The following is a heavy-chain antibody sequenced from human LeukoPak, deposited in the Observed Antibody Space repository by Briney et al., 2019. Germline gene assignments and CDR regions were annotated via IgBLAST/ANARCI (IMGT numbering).Heavy chain of an antibody. V-gene: IGHV3-23*01. CDR1: GFSFSNSG. J-gene: IGHJ4*02. CDR3: SKWNGYGDY. D-gene: IGHD1-1*01. Sequence: TGGSLRLSCAASGFSFSNSGMSWVRQAPAKGLEWVAGISGGGANTHYADSVKGRLTISRDNSKNTLFLQMNSLRDEDTAIYYCSKWNGYGDYWGQGTLVTVSS. CDR2: ISGGGANT.